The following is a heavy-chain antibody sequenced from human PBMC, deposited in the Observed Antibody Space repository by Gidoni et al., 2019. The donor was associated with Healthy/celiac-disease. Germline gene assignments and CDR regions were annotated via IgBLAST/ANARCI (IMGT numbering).Heavy chain of an antibody. Sequence: EVQLVESGGGLVQPGGSLRLSCAASGFTFSSYWMSWVRQAPGKGLEWVANIKQDGSEKYYVDSVKGRFTISRDNAKNSLYLQMNSLRAEDTAVYYCARTLYYYDSSGYYLSWYFDLWGRGTLVTVSS. CDR3: ARTLYYYDSSGYYLSWYFDL. CDR1: GFTFSSYW. J-gene: IGHJ2*01. D-gene: IGHD3-22*01. V-gene: IGHV3-7*03. CDR2: IKQDGSEK.